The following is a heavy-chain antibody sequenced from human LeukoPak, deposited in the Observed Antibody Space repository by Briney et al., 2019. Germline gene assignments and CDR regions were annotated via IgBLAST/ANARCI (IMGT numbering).Heavy chain of an antibody. CDR2: IGYEGVHK. J-gene: IGHJ4*02. CDR3: AKDLHGGYSSDY. V-gene: IGHV3-30*02. Sequence: PGGSLRLSCAASGFTFNNFGMHWVRQAPGKGLEWVAFIGYEGVHKYYADSVKGRFTISKDNSKATLYLHMNSLRPEDTAVYYCAKDLHGGYSSDYWGQGTLVTVSS. CDR1: GFTFNNFG. D-gene: IGHD3-22*01.